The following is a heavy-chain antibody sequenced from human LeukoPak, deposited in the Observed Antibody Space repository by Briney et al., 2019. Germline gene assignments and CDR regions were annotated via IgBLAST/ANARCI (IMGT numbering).Heavy chain of an antibody. D-gene: IGHD3-22*01. V-gene: IGHV3-7*01. J-gene: IGHJ6*02. CDR1: GFTFSSYW. CDR3: ARDRNYYDSSGYGKDV. CDR2: IKQDGSEK. Sequence: GGSLRLSCAASGFTFSSYWMSWVRQAPGKGLEWVANIKQDGSEKYYVDSVKGRFTISRDNAKNSLYLQMNSLRAEDTAVYYCARDRNYYDSSGYGKDVWGQGTTVTVSS.